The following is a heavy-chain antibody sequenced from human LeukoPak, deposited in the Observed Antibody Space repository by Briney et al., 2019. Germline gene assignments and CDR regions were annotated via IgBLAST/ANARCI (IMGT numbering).Heavy chain of an antibody. J-gene: IGHJ6*02. V-gene: IGHV3-53*01. CDR3: ARANPEYSYGQAYYGMDV. Sequence: PGGSLRLSCAASGFTVSSNYMSWVRQAPGKGLGWVSVIYSAGSTYYADSVKGRFTISKDNSKNTLYLQMNSLRADDTAVYYCARANPEYSYGQAYYGMDVWGQGTTVTLSS. D-gene: IGHD5-18*01. CDR1: GFTVSSNY. CDR2: IYSAGST.